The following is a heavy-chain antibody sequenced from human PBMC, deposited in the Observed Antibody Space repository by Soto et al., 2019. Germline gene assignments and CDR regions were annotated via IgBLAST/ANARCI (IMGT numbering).Heavy chain of an antibody. CDR1: GFNFSSYG. V-gene: IGHV3-21*01. D-gene: IGHD4-4*01. Sequence: PGGSLRLSCAVSGFNFSSYGMHWVRQAPGKGLEWVSVISSSSNNIYYADSVKGRFTISRDNAKNSLYLQMNSLRAEDTAVYYCARETLTVTTFYYYGMDVWGQGTTVTVSS. CDR3: ARETLTVTTFYYYGMDV. J-gene: IGHJ6*02. CDR2: ISSSSNNI.